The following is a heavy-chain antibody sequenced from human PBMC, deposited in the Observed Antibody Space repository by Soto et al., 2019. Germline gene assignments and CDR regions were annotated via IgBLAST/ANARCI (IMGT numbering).Heavy chain of an antibody. Sequence: GGSLRLSCAASGFTFSSYSMNWVRQAPGKGLEWVSYISSSSSTIYYADSVKGRFTISRDNAKNSLYLQMNSLRDEDTAVYYCARDNNNGIVLVPAAPEYYYYGMDVWGQGTTVTVSS. CDR1: GFTFSSYS. D-gene: IGHD2-2*01. CDR3: ARDNNNGIVLVPAAPEYYYYGMDV. J-gene: IGHJ6*02. V-gene: IGHV3-48*02. CDR2: ISSSSSTI.